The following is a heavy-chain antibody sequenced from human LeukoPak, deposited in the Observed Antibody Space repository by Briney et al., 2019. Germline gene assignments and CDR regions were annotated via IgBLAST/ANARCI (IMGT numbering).Heavy chain of an antibody. CDR1: GGSISSYY. Sequence: PSETLSLTCTVSGGSISSYYWSWVRQPPGKGLEWIGYIYYSGSTNYNPSLKSRVTISVDTSKNQFSLKLSSVTAADTAVYYCARGPALMVLLWGQGTLVTVSS. CDR3: ARGPALMVLL. CDR2: IYYSGST. V-gene: IGHV4-59*01. D-gene: IGHD6-13*01. J-gene: IGHJ4*02.